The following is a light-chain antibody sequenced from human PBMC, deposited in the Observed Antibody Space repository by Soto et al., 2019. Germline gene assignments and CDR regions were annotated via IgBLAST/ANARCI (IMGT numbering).Light chain of an antibody. CDR1: STDVGGYNY. CDR3: CSYAGRDTLYV. J-gene: IGLJ1*01. V-gene: IGLV2-11*01. Sequence: QSALTQPRSVSGSPGQSVTISCTGTSTDVGGYNYVSWYQQHPGAVPKLMLYDVSKRPSGVPDRFSGSKSGNTASLTISGLQAEDEADYYCCSYAGRDTLYVFGSWTKLTVL. CDR2: DVS.